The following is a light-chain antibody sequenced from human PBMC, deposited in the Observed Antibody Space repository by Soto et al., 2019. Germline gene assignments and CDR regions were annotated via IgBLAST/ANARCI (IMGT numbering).Light chain of an antibody. CDR3: QQRSNWPLT. Sequence: EIVLTQSPVTLSLSPGERATLSCRASQSVVNYLAWYQQKPGQAPRLLIYDASKRATGIPARFSGSGYGKDFTLTISSLETEDFAIYYCQQRSNWPLTFGGGTKVEIK. V-gene: IGKV3-11*01. CDR2: DAS. CDR1: QSVVNY. J-gene: IGKJ4*01.